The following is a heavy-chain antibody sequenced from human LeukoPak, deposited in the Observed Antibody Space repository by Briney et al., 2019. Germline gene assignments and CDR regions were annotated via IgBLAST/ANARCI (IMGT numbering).Heavy chain of an antibody. CDR2: INHSGST. D-gene: IGHD6-19*01. CDR1: GGSFSGYY. J-gene: IGHJ4*02. Sequence: PSETLSLTCAVYGGSFSGYYWSWIRQPPGKGLEWIGEINHSGSTNYNPSLKSRVTISVDTSKNQFSLKLSSVTAADTAVYYSARDQWLVRRTTGFDYWGQGTLVTVSS. V-gene: IGHV4-34*01. CDR3: ARDQWLVRRTTGFDY.